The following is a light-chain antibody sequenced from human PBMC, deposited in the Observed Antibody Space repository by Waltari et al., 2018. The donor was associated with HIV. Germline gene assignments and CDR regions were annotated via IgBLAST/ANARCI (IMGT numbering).Light chain of an antibody. V-gene: IGLV2-14*01. Sequence: QSALTQPASVSGSPGQSIPISCTGTRSAVGGHTHASWYQQHPGKAPKLLIYEVRNRPSGVSNRFSGSKSGNTASMTISGLQAEDEADYYCNSYRSSTTPCVFGTGTKVTVL. CDR1: RSAVGGHTH. CDR3: NSYRSSTTPCV. J-gene: IGLJ1*01. CDR2: EVR.